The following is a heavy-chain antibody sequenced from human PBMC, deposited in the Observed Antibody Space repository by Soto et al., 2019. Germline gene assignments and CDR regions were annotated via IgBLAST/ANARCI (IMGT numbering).Heavy chain of an antibody. Sequence: FSCAASRFTFTNAWMTWVRQAPGKGLEWVDDIKSRPNGGRTYYAASVKGRFTIAREDSKTTLYLQMSSLRTEDTGVYYCTKEPRGEFLSPLVDYWGQRTLVTVSS. J-gene: IGHJ4*02. CDR2: IKSRPNGGRT. D-gene: IGHD3-10*01. V-gene: IGHV3-15*01. CDR1: RFTFTNAW. CDR3: TKEPRGEFLSPLVDY.